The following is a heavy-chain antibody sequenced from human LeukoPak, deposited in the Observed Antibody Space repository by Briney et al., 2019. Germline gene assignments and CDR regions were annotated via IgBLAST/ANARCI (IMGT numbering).Heavy chain of an antibody. CDR1: AYSFIRYW. V-gene: IGHV5-51*01. Sequence: GESLQISSKASAYSFIRYWIGWVRQLPGKGLEWMGIIYPGDSETRYSASFQGQVTISADKSISTAYLQWSSLKASDNAMYYCARPSAAAVTTEGDYWGQGTLVTVSS. CDR2: IYPGDSET. CDR3: ARPSAAAVTTEGDY. J-gene: IGHJ4*02. D-gene: IGHD4-17*01.